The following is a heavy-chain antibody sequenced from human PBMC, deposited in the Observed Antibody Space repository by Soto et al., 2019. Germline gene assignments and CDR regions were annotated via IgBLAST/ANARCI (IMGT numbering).Heavy chain of an antibody. CDR3: ARVLPPFDP. V-gene: IGHV1-18*01. CDR2: SNAYNGNT. J-gene: IGHJ5*02. CDR1: GYTFTSYG. Sequence: QVQLVQSGAEVKKPGASVKVSCKASGYTFTSYGIIWVRQAPGQGLEWMGWSNAYNGNTNYAQKLKRRATMTTDTSTSTAYMALRSLSSDDTAVYYCARVLPPFDPWGQGTLVTVSS.